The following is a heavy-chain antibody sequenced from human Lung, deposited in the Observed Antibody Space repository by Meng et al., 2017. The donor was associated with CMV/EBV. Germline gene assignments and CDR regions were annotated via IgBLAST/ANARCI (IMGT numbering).Heavy chain of an antibody. Sequence: ASVXVSXKASGYTFTSYDISWVRQAPGQGLEWMGWMNPNSGNTDSAQNFQGRVTMTRNTSISTAYMELSSLRSEDTAVYYCARAVYCIGTTCFFYPMDVWXKQTXVTVSS. CDR3: ARAVYCIGTTCFFYPMDV. V-gene: IGHV1-8*01. CDR1: GYTFTSYD. CDR2: MNPNSGNT. J-gene: IGHJ6*04. D-gene: IGHD2-2*01.